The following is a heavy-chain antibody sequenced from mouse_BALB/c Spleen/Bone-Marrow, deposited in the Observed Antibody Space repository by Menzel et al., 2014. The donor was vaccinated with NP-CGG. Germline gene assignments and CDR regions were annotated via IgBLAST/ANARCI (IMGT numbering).Heavy chain of an antibody. Sequence: EVQVVESGGGLVQPGGSLRLSCTTSGFTFTDYYMSWVRQPPGKALEWLAFIRNKAYGYTTEYSASVRGRFTISRDNSQSILYIQMNTLRAEDSATYYCARFPMDYWGQGTSVTVSS. V-gene: IGHV7-3*02. CDR1: GFTFTDYY. J-gene: IGHJ4*01. CDR2: IRNKAYGYTT. CDR3: ARFPMDY.